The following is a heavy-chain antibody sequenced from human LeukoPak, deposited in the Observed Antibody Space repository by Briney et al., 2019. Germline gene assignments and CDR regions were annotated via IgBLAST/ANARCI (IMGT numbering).Heavy chain of an antibody. Sequence: GGSLRLSCAASGFTFSSYSMNWVRQAPGKGLEWVANIKQDGSEKYYVDSVKGRFTISRDNAKNSLYLQMNSLRAEDTAVYYCARDVGRWLQLVSAFDYWGQGTLVTVSS. CDR2: IKQDGSEK. CDR1: GFTFSSYS. CDR3: ARDVGRWLQLVSAFDY. J-gene: IGHJ4*02. V-gene: IGHV3-7*01. D-gene: IGHD5-24*01.